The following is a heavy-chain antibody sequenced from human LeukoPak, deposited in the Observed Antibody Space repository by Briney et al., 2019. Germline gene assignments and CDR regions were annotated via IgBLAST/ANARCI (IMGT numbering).Heavy chain of an antibody. V-gene: IGHV5-51*01. CDR1: EFNFSKYW. D-gene: IGHD1-26*01. CDR2: IYPDLYAA. Sequence: GESLKISCEGSEFNFSKYWIAWVRQMPEKGLEWMGIIYPDLYAARYSPSFQGQVTISADKSINTAYLQWSSLKASDTAMYYCASVMDGTGIWGQGTMVTVSS. J-gene: IGHJ3*02. CDR3: ASVMDGTGI.